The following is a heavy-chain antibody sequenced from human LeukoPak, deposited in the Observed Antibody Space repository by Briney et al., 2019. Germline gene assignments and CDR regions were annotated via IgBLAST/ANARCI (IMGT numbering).Heavy chain of an antibody. CDR1: GGSFSGYY. CDR2: INHSGGT. Sequence: PSETLSLTCAVYGGSFSGYYWSWIRQPPGKGLEWIGEINHSGGTNYNPSLKSRVTISVDTSKNQFSLKLTSVTAADTAVYYCAGDTYGTDSWGQGTLVTVSS. J-gene: IGHJ5*01. V-gene: IGHV4-34*01. D-gene: IGHD5-18*01. CDR3: AGDTYGTDS.